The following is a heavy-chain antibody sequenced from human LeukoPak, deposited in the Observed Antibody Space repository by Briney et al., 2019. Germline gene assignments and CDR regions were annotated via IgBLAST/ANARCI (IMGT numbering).Heavy chain of an antibody. CDR3: ATGRLQPAH. Sequence: GGSLRLSCVVSGISFSGSWMTWVRQAPGRGLESVANINEDGSVTYFVDSVKGRFAISRDNANNSVFLQLKSLRAEDTAVYYCATGRLQPAHWGQGTLVTVSS. CDR2: INEDGSVT. V-gene: IGHV3-7*01. CDR1: GISFSGSW. D-gene: IGHD5-24*01. J-gene: IGHJ4*02.